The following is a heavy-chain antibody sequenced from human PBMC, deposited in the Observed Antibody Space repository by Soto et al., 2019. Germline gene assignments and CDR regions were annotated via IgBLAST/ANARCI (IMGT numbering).Heavy chain of an antibody. V-gene: IGHV4-39*01. CDR2: IYYSGST. J-gene: IGHJ3*02. Sequence: LSLTCTVSGGSISISSYYWGWIRQPPGKGLEWIGSIYYSGSTYYNPSLKSRVTISVDTSKNQFSLKLSSVTAADTAVYYCARRGYYAISAFDIWGKGTMVTVSS. D-gene: IGHD2-8*01. CDR3: ARRGYYAISAFDI. CDR1: GGSISISSYY.